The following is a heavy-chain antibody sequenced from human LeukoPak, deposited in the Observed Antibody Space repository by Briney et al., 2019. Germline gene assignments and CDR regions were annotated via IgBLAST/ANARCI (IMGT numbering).Heavy chain of an antibody. V-gene: IGHV4-39*07. CDR3: ARAHYGDYPYYYYYMDV. CDR2: IYYSGST. CDR1: GGSISSSSYY. Sequence: PSETLSLTCTVSGGSISSSSYYWGWIRQPPGKGLEWIGSIYYSGSTYYNPSLKSRVTISVDTSKNQFSLKLSSVTAADTAVYYCARAHYGDYPYYYYYMDVWGKGTTVTVSS. J-gene: IGHJ6*03. D-gene: IGHD4-17*01.